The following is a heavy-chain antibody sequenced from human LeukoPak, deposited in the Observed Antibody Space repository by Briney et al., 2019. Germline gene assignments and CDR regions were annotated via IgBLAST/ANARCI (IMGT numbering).Heavy chain of an antibody. D-gene: IGHD3-22*01. V-gene: IGHV3-43*01. Sequence: GGSLGLSCAASGFTFDDYTMHWVRQAPGKGLEWVSLISWDGGSTYYADSVKGRFTISRDNSKNSLYLQMNSLRTEDTALYYCAKGTYYYDSSGYFPFDYWGQGTLVTVSS. CDR3: AKGTYYYDSSGYFPFDY. J-gene: IGHJ4*02. CDR2: ISWDGGST. CDR1: GFTFDDYT.